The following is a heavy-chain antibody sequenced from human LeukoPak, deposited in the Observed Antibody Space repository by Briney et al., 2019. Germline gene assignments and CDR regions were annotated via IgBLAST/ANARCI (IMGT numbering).Heavy chain of an antibody. CDR3: VRGWPVW. V-gene: IGHV3-48*01. Sequence: PGGSLRLSCEVSGFTFSGSEMHWMRQAPGKGLEWVSCISSDSSIIYYAESVKGRFTISRDNAKNSLYLQMNSLRAEDTAVYCCVRGWPVWWGQGTLVTVSS. CDR1: GFTFSGSE. J-gene: IGHJ4*02. CDR2: ISSDSSII. D-gene: IGHD3-16*01.